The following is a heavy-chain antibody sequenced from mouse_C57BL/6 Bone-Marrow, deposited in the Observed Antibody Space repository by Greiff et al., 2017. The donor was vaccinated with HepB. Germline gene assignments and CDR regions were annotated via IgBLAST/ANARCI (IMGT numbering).Heavy chain of an antibody. V-gene: IGHV3-5*01. J-gene: IGHJ2*01. Sequence: DVQLQESGPGLVKPSQTVFLTCTVTGISITTGNYRWSWIRQFPGNKLEWIGYIYYSGTITDNPSLTSRTTITRDTPKNQYFLEMNSLTAEDTATYYCARVDGYYFDYWGQGTTLTVSS. CDR3: ARVDGYYFDY. D-gene: IGHD1-1*01. CDR1: GISITTGNYR. CDR2: IYYSGTI.